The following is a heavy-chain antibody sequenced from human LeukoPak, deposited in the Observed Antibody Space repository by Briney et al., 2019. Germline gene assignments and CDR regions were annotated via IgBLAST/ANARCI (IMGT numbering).Heavy chain of an antibody. CDR2: IYYSGRT. CDR1: GDSISSYY. Sequence: SETLSLTCTVSGDSISSYYWSWIRQPPGKGLEYIGYIYYSGRTNYNPSLKSRVTISVDTSKNQFSLKLSSVTAADTAGYYCARDGRHWYNWNDAYDYYYYYMDVWGKGTTVTVSS. V-gene: IGHV4-59*01. D-gene: IGHD1-20*01. CDR3: ARDGRHWYNWNDAYDYYYYYMDV. J-gene: IGHJ6*03.